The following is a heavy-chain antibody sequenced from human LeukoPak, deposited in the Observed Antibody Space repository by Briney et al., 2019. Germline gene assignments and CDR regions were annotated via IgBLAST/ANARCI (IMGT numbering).Heavy chain of an antibody. CDR1: GYSFTSYW. CDR2: IYPGDSDT. D-gene: IGHD3-16*01. V-gene: IGHV5-51*07. J-gene: IGHJ4*02. Sequence: GESLKISCKGSGYSFTSYWIGWVHQMPGKGLEWMGIIYPGDSDTRYSPSFQGQVTISADKSISTAYLQWSSLKASDTAMYYCARLPYYDYVWGSYLDYWGQGTLVTVSS. CDR3: ARLPYYDYVWGSYLDY.